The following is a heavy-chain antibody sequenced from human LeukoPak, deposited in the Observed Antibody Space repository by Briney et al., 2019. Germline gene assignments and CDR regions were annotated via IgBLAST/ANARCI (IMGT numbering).Heavy chain of an antibody. V-gene: IGHV4-39*07. J-gene: IGHJ4*02. CDR2: IYYSGST. D-gene: IGHD6-19*01. CDR3: ARTYSSSDY. Sequence: KPSETLSLTCTVSGGSISSSSYCWGWIRQPPGKGLEWIGSIYYSGSTYYNPSLKSRVTISVDTSKNQFSLKLSSVTAADTAVYYCARTYSSSDYWGQGTLVTVSS. CDR1: GGSISSSSYC.